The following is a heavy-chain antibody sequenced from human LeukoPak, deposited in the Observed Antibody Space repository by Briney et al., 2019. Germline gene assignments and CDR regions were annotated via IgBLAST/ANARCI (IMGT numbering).Heavy chain of an antibody. CDR3: ATDISWFDP. CDR1: GGSISSYY. Sequence: SETLSLTCTVSGGSISSYYWSWIRQPAGKGLEWIGRISASGSTNYAPSLRSRVTMSVDTSTKQFSLKLTSVTAADTAVYYRATDISWFDPWGRGTLVTVSS. CDR2: ISASGST. V-gene: IGHV4-4*07. J-gene: IGHJ5*02.